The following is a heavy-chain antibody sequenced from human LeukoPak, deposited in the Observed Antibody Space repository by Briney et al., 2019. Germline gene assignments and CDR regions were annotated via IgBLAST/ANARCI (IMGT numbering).Heavy chain of an antibody. D-gene: IGHD6-13*01. CDR2: IFYSGST. J-gene: IGHJ4*02. CDR3: AREAAAARYFDY. Sequence: SETLSLTCTVSGGSISSSSYYWGWIRQPPGKGLEWIGSIFYSGSTYYNPSLKSRVTISVDTSKNQFSLKLSSVTAADTAMYYCAREAAAARYFDYWGQGTLVTVSS. CDR1: GGSISSSSYY. V-gene: IGHV4-39*07.